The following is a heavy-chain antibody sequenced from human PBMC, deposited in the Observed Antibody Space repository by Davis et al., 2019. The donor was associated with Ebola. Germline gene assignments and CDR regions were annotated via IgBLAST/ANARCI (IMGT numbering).Heavy chain of an antibody. CDR1: GFTVSSNY. D-gene: IGHD2-2*03. CDR3: ARDGHGSGLDY. CDR2: ISSGGST. Sequence: GESLKISCAASGFTVSSNYMSWVRQAPGKGLEWVSVISSGGSTYYADSVKGRFTISRDNSKNTLYLQMNSLRAEDTAVYYCARDGHGSGLDYWGQGTLVTVSS. J-gene: IGHJ4*02. V-gene: IGHV3-53*01.